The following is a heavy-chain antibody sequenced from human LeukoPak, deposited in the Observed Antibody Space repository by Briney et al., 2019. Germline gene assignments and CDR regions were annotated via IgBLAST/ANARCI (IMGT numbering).Heavy chain of an antibody. Sequence: KPGGSLRLSCAASGFTFSDYYMSWIRQAPGKGLEWVSYISSRGSTIYYADSVKGRFTISRDNAKNSLYLQMNSLRAEDTAVYYCAREWEMATTTRSHVDYWGQGTLVTVSS. CDR3: AREWEMATTTRSHVDY. V-gene: IGHV3-11*04. CDR1: GFTFSDYY. D-gene: IGHD5-24*01. J-gene: IGHJ4*02. CDR2: ISSRGSTI.